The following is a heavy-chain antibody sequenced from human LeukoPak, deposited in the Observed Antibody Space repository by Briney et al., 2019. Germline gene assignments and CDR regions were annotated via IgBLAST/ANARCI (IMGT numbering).Heavy chain of an antibody. CDR2: IYHSGST. CDR3: AAYSGIESVY. J-gene: IGHJ4*02. D-gene: IGHD2-21*01. Sequence: SETLSLTCAVYGGSFSGYYWSWIRQPPGKGLEWIGSIYHSGSTYYNPSLKSRVTISVDTSKNQFSLTLSSVTAADTAVYYCAAYSGIESVYWGQGTLVTVSS. CDR1: GGSFSGYY. V-gene: IGHV4-34*01.